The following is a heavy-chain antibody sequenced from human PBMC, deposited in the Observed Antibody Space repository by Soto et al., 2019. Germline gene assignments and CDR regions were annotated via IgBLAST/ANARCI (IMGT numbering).Heavy chain of an antibody. CDR2: INHSGST. Sequence: SETLSLTCAVYGGSFTGYYWTWIRQPPGTGLEWIGEINHSGSTNYNPSLKSRVTISVDTSKNQFSLKLSSVTAADTDVYYCARHPSRRYYDSSGYYYPLVYGMNVWGQGTTVTVSS. D-gene: IGHD3-22*01. J-gene: IGHJ6*02. V-gene: IGHV4-34*01. CDR3: ARHPSRRYYDSSGYYYPLVYGMNV. CDR1: GGSFTGYY.